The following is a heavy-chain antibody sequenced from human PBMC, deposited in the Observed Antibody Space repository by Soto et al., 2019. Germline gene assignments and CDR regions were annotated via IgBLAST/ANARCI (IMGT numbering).Heavy chain of an antibody. V-gene: IGHV3-11*05. CDR1: GFTFSDYY. J-gene: IGHJ3*02. CDR2: ISTSSSYT. CDR3: ARDNWNYVSAFDI. D-gene: IGHD1-7*01. Sequence: PGGSLRLSCAASGFTFSDYYMSWIRQAPGKGLEWVSYISTSSSYTNYADSVKGRFTISRDNAKNSLYLQMNSLRAEDTAVYYCARDNWNYVSAFDIWGQGTMVTVSS.